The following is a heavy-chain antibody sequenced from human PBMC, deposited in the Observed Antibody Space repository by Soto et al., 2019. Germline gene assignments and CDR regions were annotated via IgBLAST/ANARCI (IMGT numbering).Heavy chain of an antibody. D-gene: IGHD1-26*01. Sequence: QVQLVQSGAEVKKPGSSVKVSCKASGGTFSSYAISWVRQAPGQGLEWMGGIIPIFGTANYAQKFQGRVTITADESTSTAYRGLSSLRSEDTAGYYWAREPFLVGATPGGGYFYYWGQGTLVTVSS. V-gene: IGHV1-69*01. CDR2: IIPIFGTA. CDR1: GGTFSSYA. J-gene: IGHJ4*02. CDR3: AREPFLVGATPGGGYFYY.